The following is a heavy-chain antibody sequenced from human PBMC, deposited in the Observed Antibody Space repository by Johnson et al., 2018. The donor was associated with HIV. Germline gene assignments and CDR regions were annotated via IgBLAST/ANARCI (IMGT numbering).Heavy chain of an antibody. CDR1: GFTFSSYA. CDR2: INRDGSAK. V-gene: IGHV3-7*03. D-gene: IGHD3-10*01. Sequence: VQLVESGGVVVQPGGSLRLSCAASGFTFSSYAMSWVRQAPGKGLEWVANINRDGSAKYYVDSVKARFTISRDNAKNSLYLQMNSLRDEDTALYYCAKDEGRITVRADGFDIWGQGTMVTVSS. CDR3: AKDEGRITVRADGFDI. J-gene: IGHJ3*02.